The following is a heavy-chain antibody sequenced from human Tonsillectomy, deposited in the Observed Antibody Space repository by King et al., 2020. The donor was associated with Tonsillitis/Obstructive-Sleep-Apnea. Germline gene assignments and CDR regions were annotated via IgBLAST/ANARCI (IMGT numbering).Heavy chain of an antibody. CDR3: AKVGYSGELPLPAGYYYYMDV. CDR1: GFTFSSYA. J-gene: IGHJ6*03. D-gene: IGHD1-26*01. V-gene: IGHV3-23*04. Sequence: DVQLVESGGGLVQPGGSLRLSCAASGFTFSSYAMSWVRQAPGKGLEWVSAISGSGGSTYYADSVKGRFTISRDNSKNTLYLQMSLRAEDTAVYYCAKVGYSGELPLPAGYYYYMDVWGKGTTVTVSS. CDR2: ISGSGGST.